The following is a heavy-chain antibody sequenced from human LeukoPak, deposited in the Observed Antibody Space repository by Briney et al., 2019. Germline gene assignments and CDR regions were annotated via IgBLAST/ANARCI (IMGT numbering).Heavy chain of an antibody. D-gene: IGHD2-15*01. CDR1: GYSISTGYH. J-gene: IGHJ4*02. CDR2: TYHSGNT. Sequence: PSETPSLTCSVSGYSISTGYHWGWIRQSPGTGLEWIGSTYHSGNTYYNPSLKSRVTISMDTSMNQFSLQVTSVTAADTAVYYCARTRYCSGATCYSPELFDSWGQGTLVTVSS. V-gene: IGHV4-38-2*01. CDR3: ARTRYCSGATCYSPELFDS.